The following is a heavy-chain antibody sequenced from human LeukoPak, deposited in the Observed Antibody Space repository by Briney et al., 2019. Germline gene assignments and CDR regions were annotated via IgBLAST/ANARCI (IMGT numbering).Heavy chain of an antibody. CDR1: GGTFSSYA. CDR3: ARDASGSYYMDV. CDR2: IIPIFGTA. D-gene: IGHD1-26*01. J-gene: IGHJ6*03. Sequence: GASVKVSCKASGGTFSSYAISWVRQAPGQGLEWMGGIIPIFGTANYAQKFQGRVTITADKSTSTAYMELSSLRSEDTAVYYCARDASGSYYMDVWGQGTTVTISS. V-gene: IGHV1-69*06.